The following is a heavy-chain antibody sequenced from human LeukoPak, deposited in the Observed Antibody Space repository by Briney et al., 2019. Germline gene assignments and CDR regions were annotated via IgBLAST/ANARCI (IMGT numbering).Heavy chain of an antibody. D-gene: IGHD3-22*01. Sequence: AETLSLTCAVYGGSFSGYYWSWIRQPPGKGLEWIGEINHSGSSNYNPSLKSRVTISVDTSKNQFSLKLSSVTAADAAVYYCASRDSSGYCFDYWGQGPLVTVSS. V-gene: IGHV4-34*01. CDR2: INHSGSS. CDR1: GGSFSGYY. CDR3: ASRDSSGYCFDY. J-gene: IGHJ4*02.